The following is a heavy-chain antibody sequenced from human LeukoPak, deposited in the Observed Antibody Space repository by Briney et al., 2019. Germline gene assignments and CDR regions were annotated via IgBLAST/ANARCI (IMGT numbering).Heavy chain of an antibody. CDR3: AVTRGACSGTTCWYAFDI. CDR2: IHYSGST. V-gene: IGHV4-30-4*01. J-gene: IGHJ3*02. Sequence: SETLSLTCTVSGGSISSGDYYWSWIRQSLGKGLEWIGYIHYSGSTYYNPSLKSRVTISVDTSKNQFSLKLSSVTAADTAVYHCAVTRGACSGTTCWYAFDIWGQGTMVTVSS. CDR1: GGSISSGDYY. D-gene: IGHD6-25*01.